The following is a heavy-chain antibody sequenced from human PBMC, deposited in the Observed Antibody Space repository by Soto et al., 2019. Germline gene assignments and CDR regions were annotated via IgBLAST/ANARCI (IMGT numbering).Heavy chain of an antibody. CDR3: ARDTIFGVVIISDY. CDR2: IIPIFGTA. J-gene: IGHJ4*02. V-gene: IGHV1-69*13. D-gene: IGHD3-3*01. CDR1: GGTFSSYA. Sequence: SVKVSCKASGGTFSSYAISWVRQAPGPGLEWMGGIIPIFGTANYAQKFQGRVTITADESTSTAYVELRSLRSDDTAVYYCARDTIFGVVIISDYWGQGTLVTVSS.